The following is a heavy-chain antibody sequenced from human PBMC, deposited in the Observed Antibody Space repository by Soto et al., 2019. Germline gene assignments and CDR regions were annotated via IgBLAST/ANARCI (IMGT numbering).Heavy chain of an antibody. Sequence: QVQLQESGPGLVKPSGTLSLTCAVYGVSIDSGYWWSLVRQPQGRRLEWIGEIYHTGTTNYNPSLKSRVTISIYRLKTQFSLKLNSVTAADTAVYYCASWGGLSVPRPYWGQGSLVTVSS. CDR1: GVSIDSGYW. V-gene: IGHV4-4*02. J-gene: IGHJ4*02. D-gene: IGHD3-16*01. CDR3: ASWGGLSVPRPY. CDR2: IYHTGTT.